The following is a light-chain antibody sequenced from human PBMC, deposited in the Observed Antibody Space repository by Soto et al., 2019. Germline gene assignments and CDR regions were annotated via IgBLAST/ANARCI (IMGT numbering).Light chain of an antibody. V-gene: IGKV3-15*01. Sequence: EIVMTQSPATLSVSPGERATLSCRASQGVSSYLAWYQQKPGQPPRVLIYGASTRATGVPARFSGSGSGTELTLTITSLQSEDFAGNYCQQYNNWPMYSFGQGTKREIK. J-gene: IGKJ2*03. CDR1: QGVSSY. CDR2: GAS. CDR3: QQYNNWPMYS.